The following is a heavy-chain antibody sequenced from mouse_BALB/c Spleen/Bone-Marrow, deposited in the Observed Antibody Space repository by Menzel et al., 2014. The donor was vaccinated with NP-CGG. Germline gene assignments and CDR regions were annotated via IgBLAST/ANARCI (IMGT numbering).Heavy chain of an antibody. V-gene: IGHV2-9*02. D-gene: IGHD2-4*01. Sequence: VKLVESGPGLVAPSQSLSITCTVSGFSLTTYGVHWVRQHPGKGLEWLGVIWAGGSTNYNSALMSRLSISKDNSKSQVFLKMNSLQTDDTAMYYCARAHYDYVLFDYWGQGTTLTVSS. CDR2: IWAGGST. J-gene: IGHJ2*01. CDR3: ARAHYDYVLFDY. CDR1: GFSLTTYG.